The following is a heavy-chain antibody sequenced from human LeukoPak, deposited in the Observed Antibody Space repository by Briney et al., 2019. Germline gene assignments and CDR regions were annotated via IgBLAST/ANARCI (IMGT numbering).Heavy chain of an antibody. CDR2: INPNSGGT. D-gene: IGHD5-12*01. J-gene: IGHJ4*02. Sequence: ASVKVSCKASGYTFTGYYMHWVRQAPGQGLEWMGWINPNSGGTNYAQKFQGWVTMTRDTSISTAYMELSRLRSDDTAVYYCARDRRGGYGAYFDYWGQGTLVTVSS. CDR3: ARDRRGGYGAYFDY. V-gene: IGHV1-2*04. CDR1: GYTFTGYY.